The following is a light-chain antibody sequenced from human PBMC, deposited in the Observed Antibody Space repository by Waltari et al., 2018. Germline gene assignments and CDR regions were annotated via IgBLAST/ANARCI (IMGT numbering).Light chain of an antibody. CDR3: QVWDSSTDHWV. Sequence: GGNNIGTKSVHWYQQKPGQAPALVIYEDTDRPSGIPERFSGSNAGNTATLTISRVEAGDEADYYCQVWDSSTDHWVFGGGTKLTVL. CDR2: EDT. V-gene: IGLV3-21*02. J-gene: IGLJ3*02. CDR1: NIGTKS.